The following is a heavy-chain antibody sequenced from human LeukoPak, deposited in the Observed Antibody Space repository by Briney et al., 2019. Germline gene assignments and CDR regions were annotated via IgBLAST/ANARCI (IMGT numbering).Heavy chain of an antibody. CDR2: FDPEDDER. CDR1: GYTLSELS. J-gene: IGHJ4*02. CDR3: ARGLVVATSELDY. D-gene: IGHD1-26*01. Sequence: ASVKVSCKVSGYTLSELSMHWVRQAPGKGREWMGGFDPEDDERIYAQKFQGRVTRTRDTSTSTVYMELSSLRSEDTAVYYCARGLVVATSELDYWGQGTLVTVSS. V-gene: IGHV1-24*01.